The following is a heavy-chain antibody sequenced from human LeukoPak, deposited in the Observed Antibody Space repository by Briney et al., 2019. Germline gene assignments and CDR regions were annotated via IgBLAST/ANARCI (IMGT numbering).Heavy chain of an antibody. CDR2: ISYDGSNK. CDR3: ASEEQLVSGC. J-gene: IGHJ4*02. Sequence: GGSLRLSCAASGFTFSSYAMHWVRQAPGKGLEWVAVISYDGSNKYYADSVKGRFTISRDNSKNTLYLQMNSLRAEDTAVYYCASEEQLVSGCWGQGTRVTVSS. V-gene: IGHV3-30-3*01. D-gene: IGHD6-13*01. CDR1: GFTFSSYA.